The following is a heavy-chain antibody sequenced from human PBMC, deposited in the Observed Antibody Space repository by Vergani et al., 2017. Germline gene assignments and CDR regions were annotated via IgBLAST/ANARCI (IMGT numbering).Heavy chain of an antibody. CDR2: IYYSGLT. CDR1: ADSISSGSYY. CDR3: ARQRPGSGWSPGDFDD. V-gene: IGHV4-39*01. J-gene: IGHJ4*02. Sequence: QLQLQQSGPGLVKPSETLFLTCTVSADSISSGSYYWGWIRQPPGKSLEWIRSIYYSGLTYYTPSVKSRVAISVDTSKNQFSLKVTSVTAADTAVYFCARQRPGSGWSPGDFDDWGQGILVTVSS. D-gene: IGHD6-19*01.